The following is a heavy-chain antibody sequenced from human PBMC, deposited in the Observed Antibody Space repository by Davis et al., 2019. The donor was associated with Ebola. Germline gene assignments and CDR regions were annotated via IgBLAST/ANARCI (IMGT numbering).Heavy chain of an antibody. V-gene: IGHV1-69*10. Sequence: SVPVPCKASGGTFSNSAFSWVRQAPGQGLEWVGGIVPTFGIANSAQKFQGRVTVTRDTSTTTVYMDLSSLRSEDTALYYCTTPGGQDSGYDVFDIWGQGTMVTVSS. CDR2: IVPTFGIA. D-gene: IGHD5-12*01. J-gene: IGHJ3*02. CDR1: GGTFSNSA. CDR3: TTPGGQDSGYDVFDI.